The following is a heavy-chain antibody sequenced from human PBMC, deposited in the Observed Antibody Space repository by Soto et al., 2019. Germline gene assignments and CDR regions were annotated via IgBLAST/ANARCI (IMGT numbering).Heavy chain of an antibody. D-gene: IGHD2-2*01. CDR3: ARDYGGARCQLPMYYFDY. J-gene: IGHJ4*02. V-gene: IGHV3-33*01. Sequence: QVQLVESGGGVVQPGRSLRLSCAASGFTFSSYGMHWVRQAPGKGLEWVAVIWYDGSNKYYADSVKGRFTISRDNSKNTMYLQMKSLRAEDTAVYYCARDYGGARCQLPMYYFDYGGQGTLVTVSS. CDR1: GFTFSSYG. CDR2: IWYDGSNK.